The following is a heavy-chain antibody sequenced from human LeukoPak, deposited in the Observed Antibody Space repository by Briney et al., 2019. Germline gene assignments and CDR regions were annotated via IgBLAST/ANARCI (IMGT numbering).Heavy chain of an antibody. V-gene: IGHV4-4*07. CDR2: IHTSGST. D-gene: IGHD6-13*01. J-gene: IGHJ4*02. CDR1: GGSISSYY. CDR3: ARWTSSSWYFDS. Sequence: SESLSLSCTVSGGSISSYYWNWIRQPAGKGLEWIGRIHTSGSTDYIPSLKSRLTMSLDTPNNQFSLKLTSVTAADTAVYYCARWTSSSWYFDSWGQGTLVTVSS.